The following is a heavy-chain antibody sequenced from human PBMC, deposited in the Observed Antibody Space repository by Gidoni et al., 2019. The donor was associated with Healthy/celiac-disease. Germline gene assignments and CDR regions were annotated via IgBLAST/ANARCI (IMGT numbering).Heavy chain of an antibody. Sequence: QVQLVESGGGVVQPGRSLGLSCAASGFTFSSYVMHWVRQAPGKGLEWVAVISYDGSNKYYADSVKGRFTISRDNFKNTLYLQMNSLRTEDTAVYYCARESRYYYDSSPFDFWGQGTLVIVSS. V-gene: IGHV3-30*01. D-gene: IGHD3-22*01. CDR1: GFTFSSYV. CDR2: ISYDGSNK. J-gene: IGHJ4*02. CDR3: ARESRYYYDSSPFDF.